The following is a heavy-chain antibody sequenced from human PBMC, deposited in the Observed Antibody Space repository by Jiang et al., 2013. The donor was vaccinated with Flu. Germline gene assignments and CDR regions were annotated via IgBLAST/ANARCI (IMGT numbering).Heavy chain of an antibody. CDR2: IYYSGST. D-gene: IGHD1-26*01. CDR3: ARPVPDGGVVGARYFDY. J-gene: IGHJ4*02. V-gene: IGHV4-39*01. CDR1: GGSISSNSYY. Sequence: LLKPSETLSLTCTVPGGSISSNSYYWGWIRQPPGKGLEWIGSIYYSGSTYYNPSLKSRVTISVDTSKNQFSLKLSSVTAADTAVYYCARPVPDGGVVGARYFDYWGQGTLVTVSS.